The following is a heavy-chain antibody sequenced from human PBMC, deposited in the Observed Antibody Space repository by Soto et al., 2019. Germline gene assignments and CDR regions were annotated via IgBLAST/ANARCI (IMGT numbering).Heavy chain of an antibody. CDR3: ARIRITIFGVVIINKGCNWFDP. CDR1: GGSFSGYY. D-gene: IGHD3-3*01. J-gene: IGHJ5*02. V-gene: IGHV4-34*01. CDR2: INHSGST. Sequence: QVQLQQWGAGLLKPSETLSLTCAVYGGSFSGYYWSWIRQPPGKGLEWIGEINHSGSTNYNPSLKSRVTISVDTSKNQFSLKLSSVTAADTAVYYCARIRITIFGVVIINKGCNWFDPWGLGTLVTVSS.